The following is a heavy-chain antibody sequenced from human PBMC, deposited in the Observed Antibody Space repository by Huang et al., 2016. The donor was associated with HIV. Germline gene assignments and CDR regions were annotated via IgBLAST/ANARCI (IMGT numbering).Heavy chain of an antibody. J-gene: IGHJ6*02. CDR1: GGSFTGNY. CDR3: ARQWTILEWLLGLDV. V-gene: IGHV4-34*02. D-gene: IGHD3-3*01. CDR2: VNDSGAT. Sequence: QMQLQQRGAGLLKPSETLSLTCGVSGGSFTGNYLTWIRQAPGTGLGWIGEVNDSGATTYNQALNGRVTISLDKSNRELSLNLRSVTAADTAVYYCARQWTILEWLLGLDVWGQGTTVIVSS.